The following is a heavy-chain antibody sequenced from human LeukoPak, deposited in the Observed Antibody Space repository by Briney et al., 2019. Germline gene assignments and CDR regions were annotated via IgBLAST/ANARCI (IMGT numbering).Heavy chain of an antibody. CDR1: GDSIRTTRY. CDR2: VYFSGST. Sequence: SETLSLTCTVSGDSIRTTRYWGWIRQPPGKGLEWIGAVYFSGSTYYNPSLKSRVIISVDTSKNQFSLKLTSVTAADTAVYYCATQGYNNQTMDVWGQGTTVTVSS. D-gene: IGHD5-24*01. J-gene: IGHJ6*02. CDR3: ATQGYNNQTMDV. V-gene: IGHV4-39*01.